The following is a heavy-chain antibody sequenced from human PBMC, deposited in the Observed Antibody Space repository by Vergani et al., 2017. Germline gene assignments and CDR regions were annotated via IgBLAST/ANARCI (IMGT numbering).Heavy chain of an antibody. CDR2: IYYSGST. CDR1: GGSISSSSYY. CDR3: ARDRWELGVYDY. D-gene: IGHD1-26*01. J-gene: IGHJ4*02. Sequence: QLQLQESGPGLVKPSETLSFTCTVSGGSISSSSYYWGWIRQPPGKGLEWIGSIYYSGSTYYNPSLKSRVTISVDTSKNQFSLKLSSVTAADTAVYYCARDRWELGVYDYWGQGTLVTVSS. V-gene: IGHV4-39*07.